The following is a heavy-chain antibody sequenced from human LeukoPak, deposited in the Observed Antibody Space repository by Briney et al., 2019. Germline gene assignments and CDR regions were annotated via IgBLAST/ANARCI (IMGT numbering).Heavy chain of an antibody. V-gene: IGHV1-69*05. CDR3: ARALSSRPFRNYYYYMDV. CDR1: GGTFSSYA. Sequence: SVKVSCKASGGTFSSYAIGWVRQAPGQGLEWMGGIIPIFGTANYAQKFQGRVTITTDESTSTAYMELSSLRSEDTAVYYCARALSSRPFRNYYYYMDVWGKGTTVTVSS. J-gene: IGHJ6*03. CDR2: IIPIFGTA. D-gene: IGHD6-13*01.